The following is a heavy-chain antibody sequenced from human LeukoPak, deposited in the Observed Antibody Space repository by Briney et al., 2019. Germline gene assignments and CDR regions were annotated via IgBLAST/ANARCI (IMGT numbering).Heavy chain of an antibody. CDR1: GFTVSSNS. Sequence: GGSLRLSCTVSGFTVSSNSMSWVRQAPGKGLEWVSAISGGGGSTYYADSVKGRFTISRDNSKNTLYLQMDSLRAEDTAVYYCAKKGGYTYGDPFDYWGQGTLVTVSS. D-gene: IGHD5-18*01. CDR2: ISGGGGST. CDR3: AKKGGYTYGDPFDY. J-gene: IGHJ4*02. V-gene: IGHV3-23*01.